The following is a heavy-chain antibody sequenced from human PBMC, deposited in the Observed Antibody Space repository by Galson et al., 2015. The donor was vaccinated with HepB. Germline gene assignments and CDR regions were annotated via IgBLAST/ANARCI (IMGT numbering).Heavy chain of an antibody. J-gene: IGHJ5*02. CDR3: ARVRGDPPGFDP. Sequence: SVKVSCKASGYTFTSYDINWVRQATGQGLEWMGWMNPNSGNTGYAQKFQGRVTMTRNTSISTAYMELSSLRSEDTAVYYCARVRGDPPGFDPWGQGTLVTVSS. CDR2: MNPNSGNT. D-gene: IGHD3-10*01. CDR1: GYTFTSYD. V-gene: IGHV1-8*01.